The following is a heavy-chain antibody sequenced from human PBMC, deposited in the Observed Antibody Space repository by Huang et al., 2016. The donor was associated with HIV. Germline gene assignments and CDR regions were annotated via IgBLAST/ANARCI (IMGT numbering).Heavy chain of an antibody. CDR1: GGSVSSGSYY. CDR2: IDYRGST. J-gene: IGHJ3*02. CDR3: ARVDLLLGKYGDYEENAFDI. V-gene: IGHV4-61*01. Sequence: QVQLQESGPGLVKPSETLSLTCTVSGGSVSSGSYYWSWIRQSPGKGLEWIWYIDYRGSTNYNPFLNSRVTISVDTSKNQFALKLSSVTAADTAVYYCARVDLLLGKYGDYEENAFDIWGQGTMVTVSS. D-gene: IGHD4-17*01.